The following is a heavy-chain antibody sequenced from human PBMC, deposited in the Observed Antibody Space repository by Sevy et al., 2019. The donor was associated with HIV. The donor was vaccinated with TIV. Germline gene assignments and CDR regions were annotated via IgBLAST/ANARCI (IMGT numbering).Heavy chain of an antibody. J-gene: IGHJ6*02. D-gene: IGHD5-18*01. CDR3: ARVGQYSYGRHYYGMDV. Sequence: SETLSLTCAVSGYSISSGYYWGWIRQPPGKGLEWIGSIYHSGSTYYNPSLKSRFTISVDTSKNQFSLKLSSVTAADTAVYYCARVGQYSYGRHYYGMDVWGQGTTVTVSS. CDR1: GYSISSGYY. CDR2: IYHSGST. V-gene: IGHV4-38-2*01.